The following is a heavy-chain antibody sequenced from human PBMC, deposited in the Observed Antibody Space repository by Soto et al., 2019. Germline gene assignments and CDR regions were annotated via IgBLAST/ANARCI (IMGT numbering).Heavy chain of an antibody. CDR1: GFSLSTSGVG. CDR3: AHFRGSGWYGEYFQH. V-gene: IGHV2-5*01. CDR2: IYWNDDK. J-gene: IGHJ1*01. D-gene: IGHD6-19*01. Sequence: SGPTLVNPTQTLTLTCTFSGFSLSTSGVGVGWIRQPPGKALEWLALIYWNDDKRYSPSLKSRLTITKDTSKNQVVLTMTNMDPVDTATYYCAHFRGSGWYGEYFQHWGQGTLVTVSS.